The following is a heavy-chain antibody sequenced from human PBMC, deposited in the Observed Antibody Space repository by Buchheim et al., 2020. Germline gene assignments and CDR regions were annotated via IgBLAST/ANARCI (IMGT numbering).Heavy chain of an antibody. CDR2: IRNKGNSYTT. CDR3: ARVSPYCGGDSYLDY. D-gene: IGHD2-21*02. V-gene: IGHV3-72*01. J-gene: IGHJ4*02. CDR1: GFTFSDHY. Sequence: EVQLVESGGGLVQPGGSLRLSCAASGFTFSDHYMDWVRQAPGKGLEWVGRIRNKGNSYTTEYAASVKGRFTSSRDDSKNSLYLQMNSLKTEDTAVYYCARVSPYCGGDSYLDYWGQGTL.